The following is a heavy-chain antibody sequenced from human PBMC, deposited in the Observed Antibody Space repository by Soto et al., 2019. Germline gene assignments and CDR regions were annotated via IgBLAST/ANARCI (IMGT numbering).Heavy chain of an antibody. Sequence: SETLSLTCTVSGGSISSYYWSWIRQPPGKGLEWIGYIYYSGDTNYNPSLKSRVTISVDTSKNQFSLKLSSVTAADTAVYYCASYVLRSFDRGFDYWGQGPLVTVSS. CDR2: IYYSGDT. CDR3: ASYVLRSFDRGFDY. D-gene: IGHD3-9*01. CDR1: GGSISSYY. J-gene: IGHJ4*02. V-gene: IGHV4-59*01.